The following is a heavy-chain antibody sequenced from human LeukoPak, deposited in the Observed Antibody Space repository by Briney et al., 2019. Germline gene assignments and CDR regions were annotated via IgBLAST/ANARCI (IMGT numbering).Heavy chain of an antibody. V-gene: IGHV1-18*01. J-gene: IGHJ4*02. Sequence: GASVKVSCKASGYTFTNYGISWVRQAPGQGLEWMGWISAYTGNTNYAQKLQGRVTMTTDTSTSTAYMELRSLRSDDTAVYYCARDGITMDRGFIIAAVDYWGQGTLVIVSS. CDR1: GYTFTNYG. D-gene: IGHD3-10*01. CDR2: ISAYTGNT. CDR3: ARDGITMDRGFIIAAVDY.